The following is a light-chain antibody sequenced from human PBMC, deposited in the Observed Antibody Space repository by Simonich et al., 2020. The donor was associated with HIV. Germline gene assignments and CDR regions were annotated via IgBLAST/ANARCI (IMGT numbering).Light chain of an antibody. J-gene: IGKJ3*01. CDR1: RSVLYSSNNKNC. Sequence: DIVMTQSPDSLAVSLGERATINCKSSRSVLYSSNNKNCLAWYQQKPGQPPKLLIYWASTRESGVPDRFSGSGSGTDFTLTISSLQAEDVAVYYCQQYYSSPFTFGPGTKVDIK. CDR3: QQYYSSPFT. V-gene: IGKV4-1*01. CDR2: WAS.